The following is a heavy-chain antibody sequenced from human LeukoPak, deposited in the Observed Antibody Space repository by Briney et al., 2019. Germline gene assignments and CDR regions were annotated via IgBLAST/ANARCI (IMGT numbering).Heavy chain of an antibody. J-gene: IGHJ4*02. CDR3: AKGPDLIGRDYFDY. CDR2: ISYDGTIQ. CDR1: GFPFSNYG. D-gene: IGHD3-16*02. V-gene: IGHV3-30*18. Sequence: GRSLRLSCAASGFPFSNYGMHWVRQAPGKGLEWVAVISYDGTIQYYADSVKGRFTISRDNPKNILFLQMNSLRAEDTAVYYCAKGPDLIGRDYFDYWGQGTLVTVSS.